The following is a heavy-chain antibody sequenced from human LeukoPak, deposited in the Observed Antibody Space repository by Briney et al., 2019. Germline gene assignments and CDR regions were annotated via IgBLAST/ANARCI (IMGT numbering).Heavy chain of an antibody. J-gene: IGHJ4*02. D-gene: IGHD6-13*01. CDR3: ARVAEAAAFDS. V-gene: IGHV3-21*06. Sequence: SGGSLRLSCAASGFTFSTYSMYWVRQAPGKGLEWVSSISSNSRHIYYADSMRGRFTISRDNAKNSLYLQMNSLKPEDTAVYYCARVAEAAAFDSWGQGTLVTVSS. CDR2: ISSNSRHI. CDR1: GFTFSTYS.